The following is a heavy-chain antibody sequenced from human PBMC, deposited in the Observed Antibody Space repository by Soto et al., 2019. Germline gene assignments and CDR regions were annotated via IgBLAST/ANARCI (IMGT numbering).Heavy chain of an antibody. CDR1: GGSISTYY. J-gene: IGHJ4*02. V-gene: IGHV4-59*01. D-gene: IGHD2-15*01. CDR3: ARDGNGGNFDH. Sequence: SETLSLTCTVSGGSISTYYWSWIRQPPGKGLEWIGCVYYSGSTNYNPSLRSRVTISVDTSKNQFSLKLSSVTAADTAVYYCARDGNGGNFDHWGQGTLVTVSS. CDR2: VYYSGST.